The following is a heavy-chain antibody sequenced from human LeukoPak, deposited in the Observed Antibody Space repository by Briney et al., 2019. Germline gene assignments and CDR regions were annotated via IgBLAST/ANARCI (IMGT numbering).Heavy chain of an antibody. CDR1: GFTFSSYS. D-gene: IGHD2-2*01. CDR2: ISSSGAYI. V-gene: IGHV3-21*01. J-gene: IGHJ6*03. Sequence: GGSLRLSCAASGFTFSSYSIHWVRQAPGKGLEWVSSISSSGAYIYYADSVKGRFTISRDNAKNSLYLQMSSLRAEDTAVYYCASPGSRSSTSCYVGYMDVWGKGTTVTVSS. CDR3: ASPGSRSSTSCYVGYMDV.